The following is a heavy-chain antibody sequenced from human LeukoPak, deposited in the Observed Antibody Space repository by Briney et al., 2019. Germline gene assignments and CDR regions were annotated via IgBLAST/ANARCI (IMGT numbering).Heavy chain of an antibody. CDR3: ARLNGGLGAFDI. Sequence: SVKVSCKASGGTFSSYAISWGRQAPGQGLEWMGGIIPIFGTANDAQKFQGRVTMTADKSTSTAYMELSSLRSEDTAVYYCARLNGGLGAFDIWGQGTMVTVSS. CDR2: IIPIFGTA. V-gene: IGHV1-69*06. J-gene: IGHJ3*02. CDR1: GGTFSSYA. D-gene: IGHD3-16*01.